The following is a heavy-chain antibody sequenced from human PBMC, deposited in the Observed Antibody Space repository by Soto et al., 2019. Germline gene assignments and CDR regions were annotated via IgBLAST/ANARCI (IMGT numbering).Heavy chain of an antibody. V-gene: IGHV1-46*01. CDR1: GYTFTSYY. D-gene: IGHD1-7*01. Sequence: ASVKVSCKASGYTFTSYYMHWVRQAPGQGLEWMGIINPSGGSTSYAQKFQGRVTTTRDTSTSTVYMELSSLRFEDTAVYYCARELPNWNYALNYWGQGTLVTVSS. CDR2: INPSGGST. J-gene: IGHJ4*02. CDR3: ARELPNWNYALNY.